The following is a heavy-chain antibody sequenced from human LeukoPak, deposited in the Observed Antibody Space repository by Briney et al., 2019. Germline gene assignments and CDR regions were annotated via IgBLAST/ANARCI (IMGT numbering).Heavy chain of an antibody. CDR3: ARDFKTEDGYNTYYFDY. CDR1: GFTFSDYA. Sequence: GGSLRLSCAASGFTFSDYALHWVRQAPGKGLEWVAVILFDGNTKYADSVKGRFTISRDNAKSTLFLQMSSLRVEDTAVYYCARDFKTEDGYNTYYFDYWGQGTLVTVSS. V-gene: IGHV3-30-3*01. J-gene: IGHJ4*02. D-gene: IGHD5-24*01. CDR2: ILFDGNTK.